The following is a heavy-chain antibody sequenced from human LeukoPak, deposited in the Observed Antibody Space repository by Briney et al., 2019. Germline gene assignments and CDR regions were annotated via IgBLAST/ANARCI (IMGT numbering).Heavy chain of an antibody. J-gene: IGHJ4*02. D-gene: IGHD3-22*01. V-gene: IGHV1-18*01. CDR3: ATDHYDSSGYYSLGY. Sequence: AASVKVSCKASGYTFTGYGISWVRQAPGQGLEWMGWISAYNGNTNYAQKLQGRVTMTRDTSTSTVYMELSSLRSEDTAVYYCATDHYDSSGYYSLGYWGQGTLVTVSS. CDR1: GYTFTGYG. CDR2: ISAYNGNT.